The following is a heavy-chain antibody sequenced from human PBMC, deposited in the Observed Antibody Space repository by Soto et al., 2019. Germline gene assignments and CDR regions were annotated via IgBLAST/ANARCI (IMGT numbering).Heavy chain of an antibody. Sequence: GGSLRLSCAASGFTFSNAWMSWVRQAPGKGLEWVGRIKSKTDGGTTDYAAPVKGRFTISRDDSKNTLYLQMNSLKTEDNAVYYCTTQHRPHIVVVPAAISTGTYSGGYYYYYMDVWGKGTTVTVSS. CDR2: IKSKTDGGTT. D-gene: IGHD2-2*01. J-gene: IGHJ6*03. CDR1: GFTFSNAW. V-gene: IGHV3-15*01. CDR3: TTQHRPHIVVVPAAISTGTYSGGYYYYYMDV.